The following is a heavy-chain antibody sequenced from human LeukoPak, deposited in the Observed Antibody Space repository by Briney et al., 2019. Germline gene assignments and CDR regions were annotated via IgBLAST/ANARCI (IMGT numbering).Heavy chain of an antibody. V-gene: IGHV3-21*01. Sequence: GGSLRLSCAASGFTFSSYSMNWVRQAPGKGLEWVSSISSSSSYIYYADSVKGRFTISRDNAKNSLYLQMSSLRAEDTAVYYCARDGYYYDSSGYWIDYWGQGTLVTVS. CDR2: ISSSSSYI. CDR3: ARDGYYYDSSGYWIDY. CDR1: GFTFSSYS. D-gene: IGHD3-22*01. J-gene: IGHJ4*02.